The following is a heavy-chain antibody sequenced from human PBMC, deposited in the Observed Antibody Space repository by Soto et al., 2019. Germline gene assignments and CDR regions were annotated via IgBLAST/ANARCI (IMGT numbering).Heavy chain of an antibody. CDR3: AGDSSGYYFLDC. Sequence: EVQLVESGGGLVQPGGSLRLCCAASGFTFSSYWMHWVRQVPGKGLVWVSRINSDGSNIRYADSAKGRFTTSRDNAKNTLYLQMNSLRAEDTAVYYCAGDSSGYYFLDCWGQGTLVNVSS. CDR2: INSDGSNI. J-gene: IGHJ4*02. CDR1: GFTFSSYW. D-gene: IGHD3-22*01. V-gene: IGHV3-74*01.